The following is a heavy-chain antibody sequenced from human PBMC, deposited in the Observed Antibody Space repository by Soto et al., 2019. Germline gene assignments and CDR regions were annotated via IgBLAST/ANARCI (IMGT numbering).Heavy chain of an antibody. CDR3: ARDHSSSWYHLDY. V-gene: IGHV4-34*01. D-gene: IGHD6-13*01. Sequence: QVQLQQWGAGLLKPSETLSLTCAAYGGSFSGYYWSWIRQPPGKGLEWIGEINHSGSTNYNPSLKSRVTISVDTSKNQFSLKLSSVTAADTAVYYCARDHSSSWYHLDYWGQGTLVTVSS. CDR1: GGSFSGYY. CDR2: INHSGST. J-gene: IGHJ4*02.